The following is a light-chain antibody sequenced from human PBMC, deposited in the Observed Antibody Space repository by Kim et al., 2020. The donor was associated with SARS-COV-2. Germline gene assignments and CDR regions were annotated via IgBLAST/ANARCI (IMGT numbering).Light chain of an antibody. J-gene: IGKJ2*01. CDR1: QSVGTN. V-gene: IGKV3-15*01. CDR3: QQYNRWPPYI. CDR2: GAS. Sequence: EIEMTQSPATLSVSPGERATLSCRASQSVGTNLAWYQLRPGQAPRLLIYGASTRATGVPARFSGSGSGTEFTLTITSPQSEDFAVYYCQQYNRWPPYIFGQGTKLEI.